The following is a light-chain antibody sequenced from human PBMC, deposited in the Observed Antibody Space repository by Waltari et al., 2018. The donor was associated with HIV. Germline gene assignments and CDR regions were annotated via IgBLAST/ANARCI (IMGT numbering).Light chain of an antibody. CDR2: NNN. CDR3: AAWDGSVNYSPVV. CDR1: SSTIGRKP. Sequence: QSVLTQPPSVSGTPGQRVTIPCSGSSSTIGRKPITWYQQLPGTAPKPLINNNNQRPSGVPDRFSGSKSGTSASLAISGLQSEDEADYYCAAWDGSVNYSPVVFGGGTKLTVL. J-gene: IGLJ2*01. V-gene: IGLV1-44*01.